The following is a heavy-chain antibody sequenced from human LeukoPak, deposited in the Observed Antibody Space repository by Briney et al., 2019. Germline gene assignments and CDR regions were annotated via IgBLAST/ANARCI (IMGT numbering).Heavy chain of an antibody. CDR3: ARRAGAYSHPYDY. CDR1: GGPFSGDF. V-gene: IGHV3-53*01. CDR2: IYSDNT. D-gene: IGHD4/OR15-4a*01. J-gene: IGHJ4*02. Sequence: ETLSLTCAVYGGPFSGDFWSWIRQAPGKGLEWVSFIYSDNTHYSDSVKGRFTISRDNSKNTLYLQMNSLRAEDTAVYYCARRAGAYSHPYDYWGQGTLVTVSS.